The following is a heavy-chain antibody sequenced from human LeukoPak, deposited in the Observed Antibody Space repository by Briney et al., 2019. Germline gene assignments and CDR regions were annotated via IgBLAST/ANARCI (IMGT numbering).Heavy chain of an antibody. D-gene: IGHD3-10*01. Sequence: SGGSLRLSCAASGLTFSSYRMNWVRQAPGEGLEWVSSISSSSSYIYYADSVKGRFTISRDNAKNSLYLQMNSLRAEDTAVYYCAGIYYGSGSFDYWGQGTLVTVSS. J-gene: IGHJ4*02. CDR2: ISSSSSYI. CDR3: AGIYYGSGSFDY. V-gene: IGHV3-21*01. CDR1: GLTFSSYR.